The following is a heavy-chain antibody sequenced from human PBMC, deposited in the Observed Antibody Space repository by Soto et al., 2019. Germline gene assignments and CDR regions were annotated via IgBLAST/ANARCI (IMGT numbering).Heavy chain of an antibody. D-gene: IGHD5-12*01. V-gene: IGHV3-11*01. CDR2: ISNGDETT. J-gene: IGHJ4*02. CDR1: GFIFTDYS. CDR3: ARDTKSRDGYNFDS. Sequence: QVQLVESGGGLVEPEGSLRLSCSASGFIFTDYSMTWIRQAPGKGLEWVSYISNGDETTQYADFVKGRFSVSRDNAKKVLFLQLNRLRVDDTAVYYCARDTKSRDGYNFDSWGRGALVTVSS.